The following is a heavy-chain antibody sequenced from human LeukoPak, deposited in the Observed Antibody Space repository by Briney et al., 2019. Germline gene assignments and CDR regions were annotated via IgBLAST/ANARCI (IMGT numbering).Heavy chain of an antibody. CDR3: ARDRTTVTTLDY. J-gene: IGHJ4*02. CDR1: GFTFSSYE. V-gene: IGHV3-48*03. Sequence: PGGSLSLSCAAAGFTFSSYEMNWVRQAPGKGLEWVSYISSSGSTIYYADSVKGRFTISRDNAKNSLYLQMNSLRAEDTAVYYCARDRTTVTTLDYWGQGTLVTVSS. CDR2: ISSSGSTI. D-gene: IGHD4-11*01.